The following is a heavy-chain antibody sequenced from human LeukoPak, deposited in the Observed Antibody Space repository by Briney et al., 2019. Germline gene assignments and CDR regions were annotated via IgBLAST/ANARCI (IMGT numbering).Heavy chain of an antibody. J-gene: IGHJ4*02. V-gene: IGHV3-15*01. CDR1: GFTFTNAW. CDR3: QGGRF. D-gene: IGHD1-26*01. CDR2: IKSKTDGGTT. Sequence: NPGGSLRLSCSASGFTFTNAWMSWVRQAPGKGLEWVGRIKSKTDGGTTDYAAPVKGRFSISRDNSKNTLYLQMNSLKSEDTAVYYCQGGRFWGQGTLVTVSS.